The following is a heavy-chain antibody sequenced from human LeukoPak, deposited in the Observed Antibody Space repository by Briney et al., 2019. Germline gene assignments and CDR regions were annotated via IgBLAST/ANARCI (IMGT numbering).Heavy chain of an antibody. CDR1: GYSFTSYW. V-gene: IGHV5-51*01. Sequence: GESLKISCKGSGYSFTSYWIGWVRQMPGKGLEWMGIIYSGDSDTRYSPSFQGQVTISADKSISTAYLQWSSLKASDTAMYYCARHADLGYCSGGSCHRDWFDPWGQGTLVTVSS. CDR3: ARHADLGYCSGGSCHRDWFDP. CDR2: IYSGDSDT. J-gene: IGHJ5*02. D-gene: IGHD2-15*01.